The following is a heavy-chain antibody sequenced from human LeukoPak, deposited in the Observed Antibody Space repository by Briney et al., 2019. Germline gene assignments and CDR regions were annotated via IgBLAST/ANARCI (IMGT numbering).Heavy chain of an antibody. V-gene: IGHV3-30*18. J-gene: IGHJ5*02. D-gene: IGHD3-3*01. CDR1: GFTFSTYG. CDR3: AKAPLAEVLEVWFDP. CDR2: ISYDGSTK. Sequence: GGSLRLSCTASGFTFSTYGMHWVRQAPGKGLVWVTLISYDGSTKYYSDSVKGRFTISRDNAKNSLYLQMNSLRAEDTALYYCAKAPLAEVLEVWFDPWGQGTLVTVSS.